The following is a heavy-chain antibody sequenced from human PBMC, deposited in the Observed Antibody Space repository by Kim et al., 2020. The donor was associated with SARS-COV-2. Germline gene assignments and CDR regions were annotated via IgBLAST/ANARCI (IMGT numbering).Heavy chain of an antibody. CDR3: ARSYGDHDYYYYGMDV. Sequence: VEGRLTTSRDTSKNTLYLQMNSLRAEDTAVYDCARSYGDHDYYYYGMDVWGQGTTVTVSS. J-gene: IGHJ6*02. D-gene: IGHD4-17*01. V-gene: IGHV3-30*01.